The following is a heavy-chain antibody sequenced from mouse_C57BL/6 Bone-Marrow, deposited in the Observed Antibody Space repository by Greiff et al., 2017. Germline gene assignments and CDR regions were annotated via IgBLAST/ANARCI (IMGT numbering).Heavy chain of an antibody. J-gene: IGHJ3*01. V-gene: IGHV10-1*01. CDR2: IRSKSNNYAT. CDR1: GFSFNTYA. CDR3: VRGRFLFAY. Sequence: DVHLVESGGGLVQPKGSLKLSCAASGFSFNTYAMNWVRQAPGKGLEWVARIRSKSNNYATYYADSVKDRFTISRDDSESMLYLQMNNLKTEDTAMYYCVRGRFLFAYWGQGTLVTVSA.